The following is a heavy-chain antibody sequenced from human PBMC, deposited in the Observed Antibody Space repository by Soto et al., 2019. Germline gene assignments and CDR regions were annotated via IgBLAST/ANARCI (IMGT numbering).Heavy chain of an antibody. CDR1: GYTFTSYD. V-gene: IGHV1-8*01. CDR2: INHNSGHT. CDR3: ARCVFSGHV. Sequence: QVRLVQSGDEVQKPGASVKVTCKAPGYTFTSYDITWVRQAAGQGLERMGWINHNSGHTGYAQKYHGRVTMNRNTYISTADMEVSSLRSEDPAVDYCARCVFSGHVWGQGTTVTVSS. J-gene: IGHJ6*02.